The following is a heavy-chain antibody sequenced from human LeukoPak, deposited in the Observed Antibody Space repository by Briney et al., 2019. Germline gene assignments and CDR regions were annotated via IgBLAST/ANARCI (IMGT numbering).Heavy chain of an antibody. V-gene: IGHV4-39*07. D-gene: IGHD3-10*01. CDR3: ARMVGPYYGSGSYSPGAFDI. J-gene: IGHJ3*02. Sequence: SETLSLTCTVSGGSISSSSYYWGWIRQPPGKGLEWIGEINHSGSTNYNPSLKSRVTISVDTSKNQFSLKLSSVTAADTAVYYCARMVGPYYGSGSYSPGAFDIWGQGTMVTVSS. CDR1: GGSISSSSYY. CDR2: INHSGST.